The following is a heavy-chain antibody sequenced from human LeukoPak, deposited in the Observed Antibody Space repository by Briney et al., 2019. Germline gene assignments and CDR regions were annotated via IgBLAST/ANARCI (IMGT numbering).Heavy chain of an antibody. CDR1: GFTFSTYG. CDR2: IWYGGSNT. Sequence: GGSLRLSCAASGFTFSTYGMHWVRQAPGKGLEWVAVIWYGGSNTYYADSVKGRFTISRDNSKNMLYLEMNSLRVEDTAVYYCTRDARRIAVAGTWADYWGQGTLVTVSS. CDR3: TRDARRIAVAGTWADY. V-gene: IGHV3-33*08. J-gene: IGHJ4*02. D-gene: IGHD6-19*01.